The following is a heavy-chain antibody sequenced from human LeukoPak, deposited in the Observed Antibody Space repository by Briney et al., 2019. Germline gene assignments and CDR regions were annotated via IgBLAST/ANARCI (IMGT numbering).Heavy chain of an antibody. CDR2: IDANSGGT. CDR3: APEXLDY. V-gene: IGHV1-2*02. J-gene: IGHJ4*02. CDR1: GXNFTXXX. Sequence: VSCXASGXNFTXXXXXWVXXXXXXGLEWMGWIDANSGGTNYAQKFQGRVTMTRDTSISTAYMELSSLRSDDTAVYYCAPEXLDYWGQGTLXXVSS.